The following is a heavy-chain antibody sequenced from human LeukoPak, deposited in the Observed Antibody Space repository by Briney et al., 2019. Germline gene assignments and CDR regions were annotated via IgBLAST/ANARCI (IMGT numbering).Heavy chain of an antibody. CDR3: ARGSIEVGDSYSFDY. CDR2: IIPILGIA. Sequence: SVKVSCKASGGTFSSYAISWVRQAPGQGLEWMGRIIPILGIANYAQKFQGRVTITADKSTSTAYMELSSLRSEDTAVYYCARGSIEVGDSYSFDYWGQGTLVTVSS. D-gene: IGHD5-24*01. J-gene: IGHJ4*02. V-gene: IGHV1-69*04. CDR1: GGTFSSYA.